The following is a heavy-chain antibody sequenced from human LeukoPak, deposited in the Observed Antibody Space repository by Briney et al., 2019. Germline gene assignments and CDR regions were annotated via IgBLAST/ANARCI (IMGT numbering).Heavy chain of an antibody. CDR2: IIPIFGTA. CDR3: ARDDTTENYYYYMDV. D-gene: IGHD1-1*01. V-gene: IGHV1-69*13. Sequence: ASVKVSCKASGGTFSSYAISWLRQAPGQGLEWMGGIIPIFGTANYAQKFQGRVTITADESTSTAYMELSSLRSEDTAVYYCARDDTTENYYYYMDVWGKGTTVTVSS. J-gene: IGHJ6*03. CDR1: GGTFSSYA.